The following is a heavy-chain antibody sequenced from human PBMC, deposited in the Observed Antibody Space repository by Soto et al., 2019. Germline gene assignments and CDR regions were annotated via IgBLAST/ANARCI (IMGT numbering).Heavy chain of an antibody. CDR1: GCAISISSYY. J-gene: IGHJ4*02. V-gene: IGHV4-39*07. CDR3: ARPGRDWGSLEY. D-gene: IGHD7-27*01. Sequence: SEPLSLTFIVSGCAISISSYYWGWIPHPPGKELEWIGSIYFSGNTYYNPSLKSRVTISVDTSKNQFSLNLNSVTAADPAVYYCARPGRDWGSLEYWGQGTRVS. CDR2: IYFSGNT.